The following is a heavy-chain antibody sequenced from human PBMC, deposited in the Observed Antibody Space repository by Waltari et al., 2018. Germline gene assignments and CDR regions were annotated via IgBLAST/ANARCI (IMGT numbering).Heavy chain of an antibody. D-gene: IGHD3-22*01. CDR2: ISDSGVIT. J-gene: IGHJ4*02. Sequence: EEHLLESGGGLAQPGGSLRLSCAASGFICISYALRWVRQAPGKGLEWVSGISDSGVITKYADSVKGRFTVSRDNSKNTVFLHLNSLRAEDTAIYYCARHLYSIDYLELAKWGQGTLVTVSS. V-gene: IGHV3-23*01. CDR1: GFICISYA. CDR3: ARHLYSIDYLELAK.